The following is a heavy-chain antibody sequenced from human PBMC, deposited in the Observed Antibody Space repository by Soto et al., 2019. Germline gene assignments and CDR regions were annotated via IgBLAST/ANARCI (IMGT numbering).Heavy chain of an antibody. CDR2: IYWDDDK. CDR3: GNATPVTTGGDY. CDR1: GFSLSTTGVG. D-gene: IGHD4-17*01. J-gene: IGHJ4*02. Sequence: QITLKESGPTLVKPTQTLTLTCTFSGFSLSTTGVGVGWIRQPPGKALDWLALIYWDDDKRYSPSLKSRLTSPKDTFKNQLVLTMTTMAPIDPATYCCGNATPVTTGGDYWGQGTLVTVSS. V-gene: IGHV2-5*02.